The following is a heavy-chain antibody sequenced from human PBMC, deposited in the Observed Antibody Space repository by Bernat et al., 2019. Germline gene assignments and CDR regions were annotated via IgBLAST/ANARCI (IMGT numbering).Heavy chain of an antibody. V-gene: IGHV3-30*07. D-gene: IGHD3-16*01. CDR3: ARGLYDNVWGSYS. CDR1: GFTFSSYA. CDR2: ISYDGSNK. J-gene: IGHJ6*02. Sequence: QVQLVESGGGVVQPGRSLRLSCAASGFTFSSYAMHWVRQAPGKGLEWVAVISYDGSNKYYAYSVKGRFTISRDNSKNTLYLQMNSPRAEDTAVHYCARGLYDNVWGSYSWGQGTTVTVSS.